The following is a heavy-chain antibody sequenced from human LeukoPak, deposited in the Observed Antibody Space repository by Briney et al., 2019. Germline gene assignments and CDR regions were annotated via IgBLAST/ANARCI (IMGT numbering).Heavy chain of an antibody. CDR3: ARDVPNDFWSNYYFYYFDY. Sequence: GASVKVSCKASGYTFIGYYMHWVRQAPGQGLEWMGWINPNSGGTNYGQKFQGRVTMTRDTSISTAHMELSRLRSDDTAVYYCARDVPNDFWSNYYFYYFDYWGQGTLVTVSS. D-gene: IGHD3-3*01. J-gene: IGHJ4*02. CDR2: INPNSGGT. CDR1: GYTFIGYY. V-gene: IGHV1-2*02.